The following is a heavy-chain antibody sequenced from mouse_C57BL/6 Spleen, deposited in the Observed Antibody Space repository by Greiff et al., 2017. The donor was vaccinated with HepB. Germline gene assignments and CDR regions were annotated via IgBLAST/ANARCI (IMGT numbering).Heavy chain of an antibody. CDR3: ARGLAVAPMDY. V-gene: IGHV1-81*01. J-gene: IGHJ4*01. CDR2: IYPRSGNT. D-gene: IGHD1-1*02. CDR1: GYTFTSYG. Sequence: VQLQESGAELARPGASVKLSCKASGYTFTSYGISWVKQRTGQGLEWIGEIYPRSGNTYYNEKFKGKATLTADKSSSTAYMELRSLTSEDSAVYFCARGLAVAPMDYWGQGTSVTVSS.